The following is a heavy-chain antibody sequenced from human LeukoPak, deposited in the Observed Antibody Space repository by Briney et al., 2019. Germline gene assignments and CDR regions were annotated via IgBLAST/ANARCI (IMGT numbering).Heavy chain of an antibody. J-gene: IGHJ6*03. CDR1: GGTFSSYA. V-gene: IGHV1-69*05. CDR2: IIPIFGTA. Sequence: SVKVSCKASGGTFSSYAISWVRQAPGRGLEWMGRIIPIFGTANYAQKFQGRVTITTDESTSTAYMELSSLRSEDTAVYYCARETISSSYSYMDVWGKGTTVTVSS. D-gene: IGHD6-6*01. CDR3: ARETISSSYSYMDV.